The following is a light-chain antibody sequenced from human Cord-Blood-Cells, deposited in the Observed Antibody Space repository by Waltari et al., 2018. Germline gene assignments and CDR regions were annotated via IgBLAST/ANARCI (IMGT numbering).Light chain of an antibody. Sequence: QSALTQPPSASGSPGQSVTISCTGTSSDVGGYNYVSWYQQHPGKAPKLVIYEVSKRPSGVPYRFSGSKSGNTASLTVSGLQAEDEADYYCSSYAGSNNLVFGGGTKLTVL. J-gene: IGLJ2*01. CDR3: SSYAGSNNLV. V-gene: IGLV2-8*01. CDR1: SSDVGGYNY. CDR2: EVS.